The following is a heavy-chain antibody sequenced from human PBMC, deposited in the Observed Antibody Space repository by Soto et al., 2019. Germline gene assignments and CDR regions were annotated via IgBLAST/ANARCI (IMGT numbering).Heavy chain of an antibody. D-gene: IGHD6-19*01. CDR2: INPSGGTT. J-gene: IGHJ6*02. V-gene: IGHV1-46*01. CDR1: GYNFSRYH. CDR3: ARDRSIAVAGLPVGYTDV. Sequence: QVQLVQSGAEVTKPGASVNISCRTSGYNFSRYHMHWVRQAPGQGLEWMGIINPSGGTTTYAQKFQGRVTMTRDTSRSTFYMELSSLTSEETGVYYCARDRSIAVAGLPVGYTDVWGQGTTVTVSS.